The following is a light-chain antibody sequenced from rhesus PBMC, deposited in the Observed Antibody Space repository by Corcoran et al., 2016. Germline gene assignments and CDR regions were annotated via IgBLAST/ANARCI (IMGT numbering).Light chain of an antibody. J-gene: IGKJ1*01. CDR2: EAS. Sequence: DIQMTQSPSSLSASVGDSVTITCRASQAITNDLAWYQQKPGQTPNLLIYEASSLQSGIPSRFSGSGSATDFTLTISDLQSEDFASYYCQHYYSSPLTFGQGTKVEIK. CDR3: QHYYSSPLT. CDR1: QAITND. V-gene: IGKV1-21*01.